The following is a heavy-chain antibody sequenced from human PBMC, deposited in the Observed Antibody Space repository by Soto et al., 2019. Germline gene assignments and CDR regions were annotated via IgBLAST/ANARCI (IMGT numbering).Heavy chain of an antibody. Sequence: PGXSLRLSCAASGFTLSDYYLSWIRQAPGKGLEWVSYISSSSSYTNYADSVKGRFTISRDNAKNSLYLQMNSLRAEDTAVYYCARDHYGPGWFDPWGQGTLVTVSS. CDR1: GFTLSDYY. J-gene: IGHJ5*02. CDR3: ARDHYGPGWFDP. CDR2: ISSSSSYT. D-gene: IGHD3-10*01. V-gene: IGHV3-11*05.